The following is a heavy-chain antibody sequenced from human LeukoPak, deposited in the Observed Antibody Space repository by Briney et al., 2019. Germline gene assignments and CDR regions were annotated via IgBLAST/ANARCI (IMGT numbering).Heavy chain of an antibody. CDR3: ATYGDYSFDV. CDR1: GGSVSSSGYY. D-gene: IGHD4-17*01. J-gene: IGHJ3*01. CDR2: IYYSGST. V-gene: IGHV4-39*01. Sequence: PSETLSLTCTVSGGSVSSSGYYWGWIRQPPGKGLEWIGSIYYSGSTYYNPSLKSRVSISVDTSKNQFSLNLTSVTAADTAVYFCATYGDYSFDVWGQGTMVTVSS.